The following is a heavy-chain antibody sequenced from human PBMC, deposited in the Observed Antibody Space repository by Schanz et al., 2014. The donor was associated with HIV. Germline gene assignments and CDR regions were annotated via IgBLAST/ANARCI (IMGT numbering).Heavy chain of an antibody. D-gene: IGHD5-12*01. Sequence: QVHLVESGGGVVQPGRSLRLSCAASGFSFNSYGMHWVRQAPGKGLEWVAVIWYDGTTKYYGDSVKGRFTISRDNSKNTLYLQMNSLRAEDTAVYYCAKGLTIWLQPPFDYWGQGTLVTVSS. CDR1: GFSFNSYG. CDR3: AKGLTIWLQPPFDY. V-gene: IGHV3-33*06. J-gene: IGHJ4*02. CDR2: IWYDGTTK.